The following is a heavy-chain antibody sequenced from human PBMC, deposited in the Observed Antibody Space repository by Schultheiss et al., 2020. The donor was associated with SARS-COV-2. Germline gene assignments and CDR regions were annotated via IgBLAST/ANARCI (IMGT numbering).Heavy chain of an antibody. CDR2: INPGSGRT. D-gene: IGHD2-15*01. Sequence: ASVKVSCKTSGHTVTGYYIHWVRQAPGQGLEWMGWINPGSGRTMYAQRFLGRVTMTRDTSISTAYMELSRLRSDDTAVYYCARDDHIVVGTAYNYGLDVWGQGTTVTVSS. J-gene: IGHJ6*02. CDR3: ARDDHIVVGTAYNYGLDV. CDR1: GHTVTGYY. V-gene: IGHV1-2*02.